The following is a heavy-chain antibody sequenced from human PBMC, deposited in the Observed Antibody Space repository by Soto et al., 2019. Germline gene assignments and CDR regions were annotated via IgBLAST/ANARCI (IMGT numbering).Heavy chain of an antibody. CDR1: GFTFDDYA. V-gene: IGHV3-9*01. CDR2: ISWNSGSI. D-gene: IGHD1-26*01. Sequence: GGSLRLSCAASGFTFDDYAMHWVRQAPGKGLEWVSGISWNSGSIGYADSVKGRFTISRDNAKNSLYLQMNSLRAEDTALYYCAKGISSVVGATFLDYWGQGSLGTVS. CDR3: AKGISSVVGATFLDY. J-gene: IGHJ4*02.